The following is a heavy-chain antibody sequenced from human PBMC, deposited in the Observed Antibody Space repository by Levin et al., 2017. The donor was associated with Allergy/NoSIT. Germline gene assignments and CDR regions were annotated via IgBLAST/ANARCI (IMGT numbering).Heavy chain of an antibody. D-gene: IGHD3/OR15-3a*01. CDR2: IYYSGST. CDR3: ARPGAGLADYWYFDR. J-gene: IGHJ2*01. V-gene: IGHV4-59*08. Sequence: KPSETLSLTCTVSGGSISSYYWSWIRQPPGKGLEWIGYIYYSGSTNYNPSLKSRVTISVDTSKNQFSLKLSSVTAADTAVYYCARPGAGLADYWYFDRWGRGTLVTVSS. CDR1: GGSISSYY.